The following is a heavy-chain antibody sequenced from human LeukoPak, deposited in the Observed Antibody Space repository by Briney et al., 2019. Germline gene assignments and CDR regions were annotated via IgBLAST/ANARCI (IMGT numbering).Heavy chain of an antibody. J-gene: IGHJ4*02. CDR2: ISYDGSNK. D-gene: IGHD3-22*01. V-gene: IGHV3-30*18. CDR1: GFTFSSYG. CDR3: AKNYYDSSGFGIGY. Sequence: GGSLRLTCAASGFTFSSYGMHWVRQAPGKGLEWVAVISYDGSNKYYADSVKGRFTISRDNSKNTLYLQMNSLRAEDTAVYYCAKNYYDSSGFGIGYWGQGTLVTVSS.